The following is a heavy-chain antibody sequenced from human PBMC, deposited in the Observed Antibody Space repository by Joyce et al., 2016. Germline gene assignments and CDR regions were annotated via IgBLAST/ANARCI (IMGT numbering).Heavy chain of an antibody. CDR2: VSDSGGST. CDR1: GFTFSSYG. CDR3: TKDAGWEHDY. Sequence: EVQLLESGGGLVQPGGSLRLSCAASGFTFSSYGMSWVRQGPGKGLEWVSGVSDSGGSTYYADSVKGRFTISRDKSKNTVYLQMNSLRAEDTAVYYCTKDAGWEHDYWGQGSLVTVSS. J-gene: IGHJ4*02. D-gene: IGHD1/OR15-1a*01. V-gene: IGHV3-23*01.